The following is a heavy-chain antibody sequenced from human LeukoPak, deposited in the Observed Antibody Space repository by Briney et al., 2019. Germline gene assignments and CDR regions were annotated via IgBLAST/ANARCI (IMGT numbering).Heavy chain of an antibody. J-gene: IGHJ5*02. CDR3: ARGVVVVPAAIGGRWWFDP. D-gene: IGHD2-2*02. CDR1: GGSISSGSYY. V-gene: IGHV4-61*02. CDR2: IYTSGST. Sequence: SQTLSLTCTVSGGSISSGSYYWSWIRQPAGKGLEWIGRIYTSGSTNYNPSLKSRVTISVDTSKNQFSLKLSSVTAADTAVYYCARGVVVVPAAIGGRWWFDPWGQGTLVTVSS.